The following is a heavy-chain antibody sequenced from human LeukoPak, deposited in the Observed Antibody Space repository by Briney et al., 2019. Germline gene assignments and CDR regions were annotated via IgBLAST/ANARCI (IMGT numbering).Heavy chain of an antibody. CDR1: GFTFSNYA. CDR2: ISVGGTTT. V-gene: IGHV3-23*01. Sequence: GGSLRLSCVASGFTFSNYAMSWIRQAPGKGLEWVSSISVGGTTTYYADSVKGRFSISRDNSENSLYLQMNSLRAEDMAVCYCARDAIGITTYDSYFDNWGQGTLVTVSS. D-gene: IGHD3-22*01. CDR3: ARDAIGITTYDSYFDN. J-gene: IGHJ4*02.